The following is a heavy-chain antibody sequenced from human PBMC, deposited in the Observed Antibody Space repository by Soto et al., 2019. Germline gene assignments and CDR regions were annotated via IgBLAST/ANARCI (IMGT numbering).Heavy chain of an antibody. CDR2: INPNSGGT. D-gene: IGHD3-9*01. V-gene: IGHV1-2*04. CDR1: GYTFTGYY. CDR3: AREVYYDILTGYSIRYNWFDP. Sequence: ASVKVSCKASGYTFTGYYMHWVRQAPGQGLEWMGWINPNSGGTNYAQKFQGWVTMTRDTSISTAYMGLSRLRSDDTAVYYCAREVYYDILTGYSIRYNWFDPSGQGNLVTVSS. J-gene: IGHJ5*02.